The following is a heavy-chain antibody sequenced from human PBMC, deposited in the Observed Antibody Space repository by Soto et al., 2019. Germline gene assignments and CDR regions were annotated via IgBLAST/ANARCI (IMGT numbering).Heavy chain of an antibody. V-gene: IGHV3-73*02. Sequence: EVQLVQSGGGLVQPGGSLKLSCAASGFTFSGSTVHWVRQASGEGLQWVGRIRSKANDYATTYIASVKGRFTISRDDSRNTAYLPMSDLKTEDTAVYYCTGGYCTGGTCYSGYFQHWGQGALFTVFS. D-gene: IGHD2-15*01. CDR3: TGGYCTGGTCYSGYFQH. J-gene: IGHJ1*01. CDR2: IRSKANDYAT. CDR1: GFTFSGST.